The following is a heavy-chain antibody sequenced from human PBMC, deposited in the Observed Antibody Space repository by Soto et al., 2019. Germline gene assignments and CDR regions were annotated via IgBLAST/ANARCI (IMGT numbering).Heavy chain of an antibody. D-gene: IGHD6-25*01. J-gene: IGHJ3*01. CDR3: ARDGGSGPRGAFDV. Sequence: EMQLVESGGGLVQPGGSLRLSCAASGFTFRSYWMHWVRQVPGKGLVWVSRIDSDGSSITYEDSVKDRFTSSRDNAENTLYLQMNVLRVEDTAVYYCARDGGSGPRGAFDVWGLGTMVTVSS. CDR1: GFTFRSYW. V-gene: IGHV3-74*01. CDR2: IDSDGSSI.